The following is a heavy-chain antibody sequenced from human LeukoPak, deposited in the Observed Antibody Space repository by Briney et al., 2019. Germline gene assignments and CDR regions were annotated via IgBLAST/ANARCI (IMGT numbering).Heavy chain of an antibody. CDR2: IIPIFGTA. J-gene: IGHJ4*02. CDR3: ARDAYYDSSGYYLLFDC. V-gene: IGHV1-69*05. Sequence: ASVKVSCKASGGTFSSYAISWVRQAPGQGLEWMGRIIPIFGTANYAQKFQGRVTITTDESTSTAYMELSSLRSEDTAVYYCARDAYYDSSGYYLLFDCWGQGTLVTVSS. CDR1: GGTFSSYA. D-gene: IGHD3-22*01.